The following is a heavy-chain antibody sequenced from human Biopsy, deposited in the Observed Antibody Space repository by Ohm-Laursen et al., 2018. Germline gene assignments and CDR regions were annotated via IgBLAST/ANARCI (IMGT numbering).Heavy chain of an antibody. Sequence: SLRLSCAASGFGFYAMHWVRQPPGKGLEWLAVTSFDGSNKFYAESVRGRFTISRDRCRDTLYLQMNRLTNEDTALYYCAKDGGQWLGGAFDIWGHGTMVVVAS. CDR3: AKDGGQWLGGAFDI. CDR2: TSFDGSNK. CDR1: GFGFYA. J-gene: IGHJ3*02. V-gene: IGHV3-30*18. D-gene: IGHD6-19*01.